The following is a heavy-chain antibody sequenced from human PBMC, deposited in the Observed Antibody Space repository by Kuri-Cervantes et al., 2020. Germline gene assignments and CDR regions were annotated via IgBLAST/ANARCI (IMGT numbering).Heavy chain of an antibody. D-gene: IGHD4-17*01. CDR3: ARPGYGDYDLDY. CDR1: AYTFTSYG. J-gene: IGHJ4*02. Sequence: ASVKVSCKASAYTFTSYGISWVRQAPGQGLEWMGWISAYTGNINYAQKLQGRVTMTTDTSTSTAYMELRSLRSDDTAVYYCARPGYGDYDLDYWGQGTLVTVSS. CDR2: ISAYTGNI. V-gene: IGHV1-18*01.